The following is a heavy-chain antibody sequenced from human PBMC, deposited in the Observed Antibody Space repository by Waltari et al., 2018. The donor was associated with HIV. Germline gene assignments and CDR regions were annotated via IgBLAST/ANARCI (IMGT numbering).Heavy chain of an antibody. CDR3: ARIYSSGWYEYFDY. V-gene: IGHV3-74*01. D-gene: IGHD6-19*01. Sequence: EVQLVEAGGGLVQHGGSLRLSCAASGFTFSSNWMHWVRQAPGKGLVWVSRISSDASSTSYADSVKGRFTISRDNAKNTLYLQMNSLRAEDTAVYYCARIYSSGWYEYFDYWGQGTLVTVSS. CDR1: GFTFSSNW. J-gene: IGHJ4*02. CDR2: ISSDASST.